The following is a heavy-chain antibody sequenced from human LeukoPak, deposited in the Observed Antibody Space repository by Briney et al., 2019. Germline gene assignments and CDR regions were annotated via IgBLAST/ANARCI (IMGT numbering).Heavy chain of an antibody. Sequence: ASVKVSCKASGYTFTGYYMHWLRQAPGQGLEWMGWINPNSGGTNYAQKFQGRVTMTRDTSISTAYMELSRLRSDDTAVYYCARDSGYDLWSGYYGYCGQGTLVTVSS. V-gene: IGHV1-2*02. J-gene: IGHJ4*02. D-gene: IGHD3-3*01. CDR3: ARDSGYDLWSGYYGY. CDR1: GYTFTGYY. CDR2: INPNSGGT.